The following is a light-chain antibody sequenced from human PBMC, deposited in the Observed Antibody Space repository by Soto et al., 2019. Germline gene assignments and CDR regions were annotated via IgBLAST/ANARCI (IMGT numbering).Light chain of an antibody. CDR3: QQYNSFWT. V-gene: IGKV1-5*01. J-gene: IGKJ1*01. CDR2: DAS. Sequence: IQITQSPSTLSASVGDRFTITFRASQSISSWLAWYQQKPGKAPKLLIYDASSLESGVPSMFSGSGSGTEFTLTISSLQPDDFATYYCQQYNSFWTFGQGTKVDIK. CDR1: QSISSW.